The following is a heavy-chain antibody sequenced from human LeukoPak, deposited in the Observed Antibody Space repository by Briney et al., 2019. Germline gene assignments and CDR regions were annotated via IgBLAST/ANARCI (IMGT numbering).Heavy chain of an antibody. D-gene: IGHD6-25*01. J-gene: IGHJ6*03. CDR1: GFTFSSYG. Sequence: GGSLRLSCAASGFTFSSYGMHWVRQAPGKGLEWVAVISYDGSNKYYADSVKGRFTISRDNSKNTLYLQMNSLRAEDTAVYYCARDRAAYYMDVWGKGTTVTVSS. CDR3: ARDRAAYYMDV. CDR2: ISYDGSNK. V-gene: IGHV3-30*03.